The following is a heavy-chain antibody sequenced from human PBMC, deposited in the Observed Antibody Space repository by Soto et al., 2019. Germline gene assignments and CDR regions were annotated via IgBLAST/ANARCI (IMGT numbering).Heavy chain of an antibody. CDR2: INHSGST. Sequence: SETLSLTCAVYGGSFSGYYWSWIRQPPGKGLEWIGEINHSGSTNYNPSLKSRVTISVDTSKNQFSLKLSSVTAADTAVYYCARGPLQRPILGYCSGGSCPRRSSWFVPWGQGTLVAISS. CDR3: ARGPLQRPILGYCSGGSCPRRSSWFVP. D-gene: IGHD2-15*01. V-gene: IGHV4-34*01. J-gene: IGHJ5*02. CDR1: GGSFSGYY.